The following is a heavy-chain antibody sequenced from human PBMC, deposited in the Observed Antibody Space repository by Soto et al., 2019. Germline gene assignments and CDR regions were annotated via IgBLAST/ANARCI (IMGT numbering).Heavy chain of an antibody. CDR2: IYYSGST. J-gene: IGHJ4*02. CDR3: ARHFRSGGYTFGY. D-gene: IGHD2-15*01. V-gene: IGHV4-59*08. Sequence: SSETLSLTCTVSGGSISSYYWSWIRQPPGKGLEWIGYIYYSGSTNYNPSLKSRVTISVDTSKNQFSLKLSSVTAADTAVYYCARHFRSGGYTFGYWGQGTLVTVSS. CDR1: GGSISSYY.